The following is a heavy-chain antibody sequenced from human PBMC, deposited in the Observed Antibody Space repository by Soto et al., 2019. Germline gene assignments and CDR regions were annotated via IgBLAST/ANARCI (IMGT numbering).Heavy chain of an antibody. CDR2: IYHSGST. CDR1: SGSISSSNW. D-gene: IGHD3-3*01. CDR3: ARVYYDFWSGYYYFDY. J-gene: IGHJ4*02. V-gene: IGHV4-4*02. Sequence: SETLSLTCAVSSGSISSSNWWSWVRQPPGKGLEWIGEIYHSGSTNYNPSLKSRVTISVDTSKNQFSLKLSSVTAADTAVYYCARVYYDFWSGYYYFDYWGQGTLVTVSS.